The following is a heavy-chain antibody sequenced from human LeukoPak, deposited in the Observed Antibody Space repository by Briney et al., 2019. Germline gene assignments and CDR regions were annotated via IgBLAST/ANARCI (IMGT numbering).Heavy chain of an antibody. V-gene: IGHV4-59*01. CDR2: IYYSGST. Sequence: PSETLSLTCTVSGGAISSYYWSWIRQPPGKGLEWIGYIYYSGSTNYNPSLKSRVTISVDTSKNQFSLKLSSVTAADTAVYYCARGSMIGDAFDIWGQGTMVTVSS. J-gene: IGHJ3*02. CDR3: ARGSMIGDAFDI. D-gene: IGHD3-22*01. CDR1: GGAISSYY.